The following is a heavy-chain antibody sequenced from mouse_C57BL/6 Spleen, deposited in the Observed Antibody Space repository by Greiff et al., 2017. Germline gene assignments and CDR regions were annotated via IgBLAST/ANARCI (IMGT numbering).Heavy chain of an antibody. CDR3: AEGPAWFAY. CDR1: GYSFTGYY. D-gene: IGHD3-3*01. V-gene: IGHV1-42*01. CDR2: INPSTGGT. J-gene: IGHJ3*01. Sequence: EVQGVESEPELVKPGASVKISCKASGYSFTGYYMNWVKQSPEKSLEWIGEINPSTGGTTYNQKFKAKATLTVDKSSSTAYMQLKSLTSEDSAVYYCAEGPAWFAYWGQGTLVTVSA.